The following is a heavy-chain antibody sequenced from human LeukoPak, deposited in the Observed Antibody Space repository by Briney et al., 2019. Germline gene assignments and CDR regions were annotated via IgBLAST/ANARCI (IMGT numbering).Heavy chain of an antibody. CDR2: ISYDGSNK. J-gene: IGHJ5*02. Sequence: PGGSLRLSCAASGFTFSTYSMNWVRQAPGKGLEWVAVISYDGSNKYYADSVKGRFTISRDNSKNTLYLQMNSPRAEDTAIYYCAKDRGDYTNWFDPWGQGTLVTVSS. D-gene: IGHD4-17*01. V-gene: IGHV3-30*18. CDR3: AKDRGDYTNWFDP. CDR1: GFTFSTYS.